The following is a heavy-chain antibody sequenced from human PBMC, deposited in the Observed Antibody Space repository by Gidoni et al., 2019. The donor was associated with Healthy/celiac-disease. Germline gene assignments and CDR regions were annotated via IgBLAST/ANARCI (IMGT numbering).Heavy chain of an antibody. CDR1: GFTSSSYW. CDR2: INSDGSST. V-gene: IGHV3-74*01. Sequence: EVQVVESGGGLVQPGGSLRLSCAASGFTSSSYWMPWVRQAPGKGLVWVSRINSDGSSTTYADSVKGRFTISRDNAKNTLYLQMNSLRAEDTAVYYCARDMRTFYGMDVWGQGTTVTVSS. D-gene: IGHD3-16*01. J-gene: IGHJ6*02. CDR3: ARDMRTFYGMDV.